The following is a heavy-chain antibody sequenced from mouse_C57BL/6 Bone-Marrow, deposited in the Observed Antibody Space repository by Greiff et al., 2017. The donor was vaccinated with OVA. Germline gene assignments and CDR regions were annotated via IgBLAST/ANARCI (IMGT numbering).Heavy chain of an antibody. V-gene: IGHV1-5*01. Sequence: EVQLQQSGTVLARPGASVKMSCKTSGYTFTSYWMHWVKQRPGQGLEWIGAIYPGNSDTSYNQKFKGKAKLTAVTSASTSYMELSSLTNEDSAVYYCTRWDDYGSSQILYWYFDVGGTGTTVTVSS. CDR2: IYPGNSDT. J-gene: IGHJ1*03. CDR3: TRWDDYGSSQILYWYFDV. D-gene: IGHD1-1*01. CDR1: GYTFTSYW.